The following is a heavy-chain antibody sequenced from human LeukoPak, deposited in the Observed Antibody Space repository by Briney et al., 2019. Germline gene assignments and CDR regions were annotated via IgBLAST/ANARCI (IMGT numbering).Heavy chain of an antibody. J-gene: IGHJ3*02. CDR3: ASGGYCSSTSCYKYAFDI. D-gene: IGHD2-2*02. V-gene: IGHV4-59*01. CDR1: GGSINSYY. CDR2: ISYSGST. Sequence: SETLSLTYTVSGGSINSYYWSWIRQPPAKGLECVGDISYSGSTNYTPSLKSRVTISVDTSKKQFSLKLSSVTAADTAVYYCASGGYCSSTSCYKYAFDIWGQGTMVTVSS.